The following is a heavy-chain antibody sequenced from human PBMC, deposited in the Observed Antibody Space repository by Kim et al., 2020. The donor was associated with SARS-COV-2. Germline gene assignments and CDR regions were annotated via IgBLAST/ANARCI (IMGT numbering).Heavy chain of an antibody. CDR2: INHSGST. CDR1: GGSFSGYY. CDR3: ASLSVGFGEGYGMDV. V-gene: IGHV4-34*01. Sequence: SETLSLTCAVYGGSFSGYYWSWIRQPPGKGLEWIGEINHSGSTNYNPSLKSRVTISVDTSKNQFSLKLSSVTAADTAVYYCASLSVGFGEGYGMDVWGQG. J-gene: IGHJ6*02. D-gene: IGHD3-10*01.